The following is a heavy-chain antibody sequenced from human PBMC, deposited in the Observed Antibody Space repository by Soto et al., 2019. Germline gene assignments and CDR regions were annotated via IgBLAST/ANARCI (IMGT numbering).Heavy chain of an antibody. Sequence: PGGSLRLSCAASGFTFSSYGMHWVRQAPGKGLEWVAVISYDGSNKYYADSVKGRFTISRDNSKNTLYLQMNSLRAEDTAVYYCAIDYFRSGWYSPLAPWGQGTLVTVS. D-gene: IGHD6-13*01. V-gene: IGHV3-30*03. J-gene: IGHJ4*02. CDR2: ISYDGSNK. CDR1: GFTFSSYG. CDR3: AIDYFRSGWYSPLAP.